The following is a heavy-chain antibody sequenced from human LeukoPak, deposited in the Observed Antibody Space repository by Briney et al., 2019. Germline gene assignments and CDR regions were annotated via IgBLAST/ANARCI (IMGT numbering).Heavy chain of an antibody. V-gene: IGHV4-39*02. Sequence: SETLSLTCTVSGGSISTTSYFWAGIRQPPGEGLEWIGSIYYSGTTYYNSSLKSRVSISVETSKNHFSLKMSSLTAADTAVYYCARGRGELDYWGQGTLVTVSS. J-gene: IGHJ4*02. CDR3: ARGRGELDY. CDR2: IYYSGTT. D-gene: IGHD3-16*01. CDR1: GGSISTTSYF.